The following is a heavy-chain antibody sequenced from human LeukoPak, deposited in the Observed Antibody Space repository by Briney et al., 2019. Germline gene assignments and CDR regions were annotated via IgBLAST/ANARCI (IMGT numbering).Heavy chain of an antibody. J-gene: IGHJ4*02. V-gene: IGHV3-23*01. CDR1: GFTFSSYA. D-gene: IGHD3-10*01. CDR3: AKDLGLWFGELFPGLFDY. CDR2: ISGSGGST. Sequence: GESLKISCAASGFTFSSYAMSWVRQAPGKGLEWVSAISGSGGSTYYADSVKGRFTISRDNSKNTLYLQMNSLRTEDTALYYCAKDLGLWFGELFPGLFDYWGQGTLVTVSS.